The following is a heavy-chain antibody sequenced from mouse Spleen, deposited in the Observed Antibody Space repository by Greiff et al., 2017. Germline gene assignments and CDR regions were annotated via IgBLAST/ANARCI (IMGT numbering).Heavy chain of an antibody. Sequence: QVQLQQSGAELVKPGASVKISCKASGYAFSSYWMNWVKQRPGKGLEWIGQIYPGDGDTNYNGKFKGKATLTADKSSSTAYMQLSSLTSEDSAVYFCARPFYGYADAMDYWGQGTSVTVSS. J-gene: IGHJ4*01. V-gene: IGHV1-80*01. CDR3: ARPFYGYADAMDY. CDR2: IYPGDGDT. D-gene: IGHD1-2*01. CDR1: GYAFSSYW.